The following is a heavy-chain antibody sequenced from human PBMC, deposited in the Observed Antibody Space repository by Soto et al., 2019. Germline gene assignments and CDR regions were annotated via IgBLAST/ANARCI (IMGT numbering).Heavy chain of an antibody. CDR1: GYPVTAYY. CDR2: INPATGAA. D-gene: IGHD3-3*01. V-gene: IGHV1-2*02. J-gene: IGHJ3*02. CDR3: ARGGGVGVAGSAAFDM. Sequence: QLHLVQSGAVVKKPGASVTVSCSASGYPVTAYYMHWVRQAPGRGLEWMGGINPATGAAKYTQTFQGRVTMPRDTSQSKGFMELSGLTSGDTAVFYLARGGGVGVAGSAAFDMWGQGTLVTVSS.